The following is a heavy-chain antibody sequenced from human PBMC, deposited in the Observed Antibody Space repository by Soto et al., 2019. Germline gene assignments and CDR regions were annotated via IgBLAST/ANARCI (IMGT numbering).Heavy chain of an antibody. J-gene: IGHJ4*02. V-gene: IGHV4-59*01. Sequence: SETLSLTCTVSGGSINDFYWSWIRQPPGKGLEWIGYIYYSGSTDYNPSLKGRVTISVDTSKNQFSLKLRSVTAADTAVYYCARVGGVAARTFDYWGQGTLVTVSS. CDR1: GGSINDFY. CDR3: ARVGGVAARTFDY. D-gene: IGHD6-6*01. CDR2: IYYSGST.